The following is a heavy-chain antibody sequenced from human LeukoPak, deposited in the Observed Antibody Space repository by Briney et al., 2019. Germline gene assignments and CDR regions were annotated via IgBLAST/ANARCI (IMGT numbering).Heavy chain of an antibody. Sequence: GGSLRLSCAASGFTFKNYAMNWVRQSPGQGLEWVSTISGDAVTSWYADSVKGRFTVSRDNSKNTLYLQMNSLRAEDTAVYYCGKNRYSGSLSPFDIWGQGTMVTVSS. CDR2: ISGDAVTS. CDR1: GFTFKNYA. CDR3: GKNRYSGSLSPFDI. V-gene: IGHV3-23*01. J-gene: IGHJ3*02. D-gene: IGHD1-26*01.